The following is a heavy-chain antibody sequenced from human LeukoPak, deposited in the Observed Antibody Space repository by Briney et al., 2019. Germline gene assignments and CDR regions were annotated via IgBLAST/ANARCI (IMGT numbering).Heavy chain of an antibody. D-gene: IGHD4-17*01. CDR2: IYYSGNT. CDR1: GDSISSYY. V-gene: IGHV4-59*08. Sequence: SETLCLTCTVSGDSISSYYWSRIRQPPGKELEWIGYIYYSGNTNYNPSLKSRVTISVDTSKNQFSLKLSSVTAADTAVYYCARHVRQYGDYANWFDPWGQGTLVTVSS. CDR3: ARHVRQYGDYANWFDP. J-gene: IGHJ5*02.